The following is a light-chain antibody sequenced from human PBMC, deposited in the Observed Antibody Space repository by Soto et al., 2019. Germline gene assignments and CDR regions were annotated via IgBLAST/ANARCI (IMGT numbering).Light chain of an antibody. CDR1: SSDVGGYNY. J-gene: IGLJ3*02. CDR3: SSYTSSSTRGV. V-gene: IGLV2-14*01. CDR2: EVS. Sequence: QSALTQPRSVSGSPGQSVTISCTGTSSDVGGYNYVSWYQQHPGKAPKLMIYEVSNRPSGVSNRFSGSKSGNTASLTISGLQAEDEADYYCSSYTSSSTRGVFGGGTKLTVL.